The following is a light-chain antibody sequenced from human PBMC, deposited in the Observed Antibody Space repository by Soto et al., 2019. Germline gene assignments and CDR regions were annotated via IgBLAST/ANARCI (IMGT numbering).Light chain of an antibody. CDR2: EVN. J-gene: IGLJ1*01. Sequence: QSALTQPASVSASPGQSITISCTGTSSDVGGYKFVSWYQHHPGKAPKLMIYEVNNRPSGVSNRFSGAKSGKTASLTISGLQPDDEAEYYCTSYSVTGTHYVFGSGTKLTVL. CDR3: TSYSVTGTHYV. CDR1: SSDVGGYKF. V-gene: IGLV2-14*01.